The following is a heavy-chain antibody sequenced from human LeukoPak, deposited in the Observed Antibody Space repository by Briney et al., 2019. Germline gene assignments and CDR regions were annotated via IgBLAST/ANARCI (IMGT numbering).Heavy chain of an antibody. CDR2: ISWNSGSI. D-gene: IGHD3-9*01. CDR1: GFTFDDYA. Sequence: GGSLRLSCAASGFTFDDYAMHWVRQAPGKGLEWVSGISWNSGSIGYADSVKGRFTISRDNAKNSLYLQMNSLRAEDTALYYCAKDIQYYDILTGYYRGAGFDYWGQGTLVTVSS. J-gene: IGHJ4*02. V-gene: IGHV3-9*01. CDR3: AKDIQYYDILTGYYRGAGFDY.